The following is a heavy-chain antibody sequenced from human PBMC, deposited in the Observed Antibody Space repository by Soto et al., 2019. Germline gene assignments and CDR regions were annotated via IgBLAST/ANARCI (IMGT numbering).Heavy chain of an antibody. Sequence: GGSLRLSCAASGFIFGNYGMHWVRQAPGKGLEWVALICYDGGYINYADSVKGRFTISRDNARNTLYLQMNRLGVDDTAVYFCARATCILKREYWGQGTQVTVSS. CDR1: GFIFGNYG. CDR3: ARATCILKREY. V-gene: IGHV3-33*03. J-gene: IGHJ4*02. D-gene: IGHD3-9*01. CDR2: ICYDGGYI.